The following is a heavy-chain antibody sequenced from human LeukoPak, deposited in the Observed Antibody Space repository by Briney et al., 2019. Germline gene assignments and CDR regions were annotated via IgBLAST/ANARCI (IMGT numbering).Heavy chain of an antibody. J-gene: IGHJ3*02. CDR3: AKGGNPMIVVVTDAFDI. Sequence: GGSLRLSCSASGFTFSSYAMTWVRQAPGKGLEWVSAIGSSGTSTYYADSVKGRFTISRDNSKNTLYLQMNSLRAEDTAVYYCAKGGNPMIVVVTDAFDIWGQGTMVTVSS. V-gene: IGHV3-23*01. CDR1: GFTFSSYA. D-gene: IGHD3-22*01. CDR2: IGSSGTST.